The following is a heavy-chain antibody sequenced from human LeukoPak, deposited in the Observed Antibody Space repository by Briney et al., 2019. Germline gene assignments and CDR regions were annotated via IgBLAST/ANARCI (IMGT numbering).Heavy chain of an antibody. V-gene: IGHV1-3*01. D-gene: IGHD4-23*01. Sequence: ASVKVSCKASGYTFTSYAMHWVRQAPGQRLEWMGWINAGNGNTKYSQKFQGRVTITRDTSASTAYMELSSLRSEDTAVYYCARRPGHDHGGNSLDYWGQGTLVTVSS. CDR2: INAGNGNT. J-gene: IGHJ4*02. CDR3: ARRPGHDHGGNSLDY. CDR1: GYTFTSYA.